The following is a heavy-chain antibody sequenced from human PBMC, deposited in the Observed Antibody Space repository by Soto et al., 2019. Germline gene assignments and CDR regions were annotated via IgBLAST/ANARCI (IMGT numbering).Heavy chain of an antibody. Sequence: LSLTCTVSGGSISSGGYYWSWIRQHPGKGLEWIGYIYYSGSTYYNPSLKSRVTISVDTSKNQFSLKLSSVTAADTAVYYCARDRGYCSGGSCYVDYWGQGTLVTVSS. CDR3: ARDRGYCSGGSCYVDY. D-gene: IGHD2-15*01. CDR2: IYYSGST. J-gene: IGHJ4*02. V-gene: IGHV4-31*03. CDR1: GGSISSGGYY.